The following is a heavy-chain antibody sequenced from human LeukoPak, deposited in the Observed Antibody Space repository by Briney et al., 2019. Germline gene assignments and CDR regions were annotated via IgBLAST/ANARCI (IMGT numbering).Heavy chain of an antibody. CDR2: ITSGSGST. J-gene: IGHJ4*02. Sequence: PGGSLRLSCDASGLSISDYYMSWIRQSPGKGLEWISYITSGSGSTKYADSVKGRFTISRDKAKNSVALQLNSLRAEDTAVYYCTKERRGSYYAFESWGQGTLVTVSS. D-gene: IGHD3-22*01. V-gene: IGHV3-11*05. CDR1: GLSISDYY. CDR3: TKERRGSYYAFES.